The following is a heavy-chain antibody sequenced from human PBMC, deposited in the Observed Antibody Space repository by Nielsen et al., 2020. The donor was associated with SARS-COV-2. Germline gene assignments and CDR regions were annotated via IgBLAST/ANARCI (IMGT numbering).Heavy chain of an antibody. CDR2: IKHDGSEK. CDR1: GFTFSSYW. Sequence: GGSLRLSCAASGFTFSSYWMSWVRQAPGKGLEWVANIKHDGSEKYYVDSVKGRFTISRDNAKNSLYMQMNSLGADNTAVYYCARDYYSNLDYWGQGTLVTVSS. CDR3: ARDYYSNLDY. J-gene: IGHJ4*02. D-gene: IGHD4-11*01. V-gene: IGHV3-7*03.